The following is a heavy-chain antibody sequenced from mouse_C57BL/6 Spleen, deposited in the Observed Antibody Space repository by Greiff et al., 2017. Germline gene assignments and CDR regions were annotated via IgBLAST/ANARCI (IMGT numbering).Heavy chain of an antibody. V-gene: IGHV5-6*01. CDR2: ISSGGSYT. CDR3: ARGDYFDD. CDR1: GFTFSSYG. J-gene: IGHJ2*01. Sequence: EVQVVESGGDLVKPGGSLKLSCAASGFTFSSYGMSWVRQTPDKRLEWVATISSGGSYTYYPDSVKGRFTISRDNAKNTLYLQMSSLKAEDTAMYYGARGDYFDDGGQGTTLTVSS.